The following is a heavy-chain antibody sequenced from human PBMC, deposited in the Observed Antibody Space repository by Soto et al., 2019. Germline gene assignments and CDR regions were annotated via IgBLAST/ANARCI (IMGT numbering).Heavy chain of an antibody. J-gene: IGHJ5*02. CDR1: GFTFSSYG. CDR2: IWYDGSNK. V-gene: IGHV3-33*01. D-gene: IGHD6-13*01. CDR3: ARDLAAAGFNWFDP. Sequence: QVQLVESGRGVVQPGRTLRLSCAASGFTFSSYGMHWVRQAPGKGLEWVAVIWYDGSNKYYADSVKGRFTISRDNSKNTLYLQMNSLRAEDTAVYYCARDLAAAGFNWFDPWGQGTLVTVSS.